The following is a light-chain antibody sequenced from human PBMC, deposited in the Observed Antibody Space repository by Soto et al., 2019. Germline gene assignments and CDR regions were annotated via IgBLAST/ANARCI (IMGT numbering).Light chain of an antibody. CDR3: AAWHDSLNGSK. Sequence: QAVVTQPPSASGTPGQRVTISCSGSSSNIGSNTVNWYQQLPGTAPKLLIYSNNQRPSGVPDRFSGSKSGTSASLAISGLQSEDEADYYCAAWHDSLNGSKFGGGTKLTVL. V-gene: IGLV1-44*01. CDR2: SNN. J-gene: IGLJ2*01. CDR1: SSNIGSNT.